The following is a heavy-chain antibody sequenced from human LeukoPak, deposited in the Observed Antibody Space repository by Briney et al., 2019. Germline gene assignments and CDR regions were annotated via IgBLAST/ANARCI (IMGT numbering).Heavy chain of an antibody. CDR3: ARDPANGRPDAYDI. CDR2: LHPVTGGT. V-gene: IGHV1-46*01. Sequence: ASVKVSCKASGYTLTTYLIHWVRQAPGQGLEWMGELHPVTGGTNYAQKFQGRVTMTRDTSTSTVYLELSSLTSEDTAVYFCARDPANGRPDAYDIWGQGTRVTVSS. J-gene: IGHJ3*02. CDR1: GYTLTTYL. D-gene: IGHD1-26*01.